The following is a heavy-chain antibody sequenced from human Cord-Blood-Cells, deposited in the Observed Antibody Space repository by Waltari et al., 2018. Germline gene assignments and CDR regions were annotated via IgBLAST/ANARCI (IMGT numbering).Heavy chain of an antibody. D-gene: IGHD3-10*01. V-gene: IGHV1-2*04. CDR1: GYTFTGYY. CDR3: ARGEDYYGSGSKDY. CDR2: SNPNSGGQ. J-gene: IGHJ4*02. Sequence: QVQLVPSGAEVKKPGASVKVSCKASGYTFTGYYMHWVRQAPGQGLEWMGWSNPNSGGQNYAQKFQGWVSMTRDTSISTAYMELSRLRSDDTAVYYCARGEDYYGSGSKDYWGQGTLVTVSS.